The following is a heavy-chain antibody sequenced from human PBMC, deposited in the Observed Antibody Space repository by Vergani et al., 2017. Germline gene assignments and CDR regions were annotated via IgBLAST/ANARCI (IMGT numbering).Heavy chain of an antibody. V-gene: IGHV4-31*03. D-gene: IGHD3-22*01. CDR1: GGSISSGGYY. Sequence: QVQLQESGPGLVKPSQTLSLTCTVSGGSISSGGYYWSWIRQHPGKGLEWIGYIYYSGSTYYNPSLKRRVTISVDTSKNQFSLKQSSVTAADTAVYYCARVPSSGYPNYFDYWGQGTLVTVSS. J-gene: IGHJ4*02. CDR2: IYYSGST. CDR3: ARVPSSGYPNYFDY.